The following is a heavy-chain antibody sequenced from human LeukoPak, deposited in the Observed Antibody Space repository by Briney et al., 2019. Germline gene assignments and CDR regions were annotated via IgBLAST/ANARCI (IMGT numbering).Heavy chain of an antibody. D-gene: IGHD3-22*01. CDR1: GGSISSYY. CDR2: IYYSGST. Sequence: PSETLSLTCTVSGGSISSYYWSWIRQPPGKGLEWIGYIYYSGSTNYNPSPKSRVTISVDTSKNQFSLKLSSVTAADTAVYYCARHAYYYDSSGYFDYWGQGTLVTVSS. V-gene: IGHV4-59*08. J-gene: IGHJ4*02. CDR3: ARHAYYYDSSGYFDY.